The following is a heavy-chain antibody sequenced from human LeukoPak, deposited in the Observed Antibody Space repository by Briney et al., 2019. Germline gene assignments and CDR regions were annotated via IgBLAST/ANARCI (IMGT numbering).Heavy chain of an antibody. D-gene: IGHD1-1*01. J-gene: IGHJ3*02. CDR1: GGSISSSHYY. CDR2: IYYSGST. Sequence: SETLSLTCTVSGGSISSSHYYWGFIRQPPGKGLEWIGSIYYSGSTNYNPSLKSRVTISVDTSKNQFSLKLSSVTAADTAVYYCARGWYERGNAFDIWGQGTMVTVSS. CDR3: ARGWYERGNAFDI. V-gene: IGHV4-39*07.